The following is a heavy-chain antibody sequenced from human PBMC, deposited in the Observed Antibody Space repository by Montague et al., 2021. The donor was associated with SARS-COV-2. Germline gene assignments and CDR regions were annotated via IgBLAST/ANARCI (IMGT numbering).Heavy chain of an antibody. CDR1: GGSISSGSYY. J-gene: IGHJ3*02. Sequence: TLSLTCTVSGGSISSGSYYWSWIRQPAGKGLEWIGRIYTSGSTYYNPSLKSRVTISVDTSKNQFSLKLSSVTAADTAVYYCARVPPYYYDSSGYYSGAFDIWGQGTMATVSS. V-gene: IGHV4-61*02. CDR3: ARVPPYYYDSSGYYSGAFDI. D-gene: IGHD3-22*01. CDR2: IYTSGST.